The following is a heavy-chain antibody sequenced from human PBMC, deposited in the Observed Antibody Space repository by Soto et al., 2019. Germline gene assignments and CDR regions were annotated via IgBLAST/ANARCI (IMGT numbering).Heavy chain of an antibody. CDR2: ISAYNGNT. CDR3: ARIPRTYSSGWYALRGHRGNFDY. V-gene: IGHV1-18*01. CDR1: GYTFSDYG. D-gene: IGHD6-19*01. Sequence: QVPLVQSGAEVKKPGASVKVSCKASGYTFSDYGINWVRQAPGQGLEWMGWISAYNGNTNYAQKLQGRVTMTTDTSTSTVYMELRSLRSDDTAMYYCARIPRTYSSGWYALRGHRGNFDYWGQGTLVTVSS. J-gene: IGHJ4*02.